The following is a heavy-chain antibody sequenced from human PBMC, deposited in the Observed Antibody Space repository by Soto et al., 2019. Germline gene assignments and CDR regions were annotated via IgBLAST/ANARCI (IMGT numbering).Heavy chain of an antibody. J-gene: IGHJ4*02. CDR2: VNPDGTIT. D-gene: IGHD3-9*01. CDR3: SYDTFGYKDF. V-gene: IGHV3-74*01. CDR1: GYTFSHYW. Sequence: EVQLVESGGDLVQPGGSLRLSCAASGYTFSHYWMHLVRQAPAKGLVWVSRVNPDGTITNYADSVKGRFTISRDNAKNTLYLQMNSLGVEDTAIYSCSYDTFGYKDFWGQGNQVTVSS.